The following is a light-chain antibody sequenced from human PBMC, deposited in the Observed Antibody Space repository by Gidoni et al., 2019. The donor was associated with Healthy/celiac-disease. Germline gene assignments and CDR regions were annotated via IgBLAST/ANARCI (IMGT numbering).Light chain of an antibody. J-gene: IGKJ1*01. CDR1: QSISSW. CDR3: QQYNSSWT. V-gene: IGKV1-5*03. CDR2: KAS. Sequence: DIQMTQSPSTLSASVGDRGTITCRASQSISSWLDWYQQKPGKAPKLLIYKASSLESGVPSRFSGSGSGTEFTLTISSLQPDEFATYYCQQYNSSWTFGQGTKVEIK.